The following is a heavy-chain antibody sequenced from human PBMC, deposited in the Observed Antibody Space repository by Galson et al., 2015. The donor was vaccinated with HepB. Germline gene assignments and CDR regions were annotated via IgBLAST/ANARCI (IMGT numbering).Heavy chain of an antibody. V-gene: IGHV1-69*13. D-gene: IGHD3-22*01. CDR2: IIRIFGTA. Sequence: SVKVSCKASGGTFSSYAISWVRQAPGQGLEWMGGIIRIFGTAYYAQKVQGRVTITADESTSTAYMELNSLRSEDTAVYYCARGILNYYDSSGYIISAEYFQHWGQGTLVTVSS. CDR3: ARGILNYYDSSGYIISAEYFQH. CDR1: GGTFSSYA. J-gene: IGHJ1*01.